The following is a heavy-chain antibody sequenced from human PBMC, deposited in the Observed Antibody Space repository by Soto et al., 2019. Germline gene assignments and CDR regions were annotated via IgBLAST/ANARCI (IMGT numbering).Heavy chain of an antibody. J-gene: IGHJ4*02. CDR3: ARLLGSGSWNPNYFDY. Sequence: GESLKISCKGSGYSFTSYWIGWVRQMPGKGLEWMGIIYPGDSDTRYSPSFQGQVTISADKSISTAYLQWSSLKASDTAMYYCARLLGSGSWNPNYFDYWGQGTLVTVSS. CDR1: GYSFTSYW. CDR2: IYPGDSDT. D-gene: IGHD3-10*01. V-gene: IGHV5-51*01.